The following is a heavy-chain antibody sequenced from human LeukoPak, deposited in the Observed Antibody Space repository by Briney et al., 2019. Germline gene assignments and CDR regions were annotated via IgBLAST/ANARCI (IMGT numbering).Heavy chain of an antibody. D-gene: IGHD1-26*01. J-gene: IGHJ4*02. CDR3: ALVGATSWAPFDY. CDR1: GFTFSRFS. CDR2: ISSSSSYI. V-gene: IGHV3-21*01. Sequence: GGSLRLSCAVSGFTFSRFSMTWVRQAPGQGLEWVSSISSSSSYIYYRDSVKGRFTISRDNAKNSLYLQMHSLRAEDTAVYYCALVGATSWAPFDYWGQGTLVTVSS.